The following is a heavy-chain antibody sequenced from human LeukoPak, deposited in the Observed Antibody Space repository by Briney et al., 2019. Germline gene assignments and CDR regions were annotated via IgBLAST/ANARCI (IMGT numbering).Heavy chain of an antibody. D-gene: IGHD3-3*01. CDR2: SYYSGST. CDR1: GGSISSYY. J-gene: IGHJ6*02. CDR3: ARHSSDFWSGYYTNYYGVDV. Sequence: SETLSLTCTVSGGSISSYYWSWIRQPPGKGLEWIGYSYYSGSTNYNPSLKSRLTISVDTSKNQFSLRLSSVTAADTAVYYCARHSSDFWSGYYTNYYGVDVWGRGTTVTVSS. V-gene: IGHV4-59*08.